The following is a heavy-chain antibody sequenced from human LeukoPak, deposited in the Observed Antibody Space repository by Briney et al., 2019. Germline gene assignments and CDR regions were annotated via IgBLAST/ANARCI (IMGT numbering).Heavy chain of an antibody. D-gene: IGHD5-12*01. Sequence: SETLSLTCAVYGGSFSGYYWSWIRQPPGKGLEWIWEINHSGSTNYNPSLKSRVTISVDTSKHQFSLKLSSVTAADTAVYYCARGGYNSRRDNWFDPWGQGTLVTVSS. V-gene: IGHV4-34*01. CDR3: ARGGYNSRRDNWFDP. CDR2: INHSGST. J-gene: IGHJ5*02. CDR1: GGSFSGYY.